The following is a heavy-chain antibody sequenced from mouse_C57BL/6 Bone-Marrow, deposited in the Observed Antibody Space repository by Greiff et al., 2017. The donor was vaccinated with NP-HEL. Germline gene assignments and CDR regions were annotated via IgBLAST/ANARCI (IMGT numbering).Heavy chain of an antibody. CDR3: ASPYGNALYYYAMDY. D-gene: IGHD2-1*01. V-gene: IGHV1-9*01. J-gene: IGHJ4*01. Sequence: QVQLQQSGAELMKPGASVKLSCKATGYTFTGYWIEWVKQRPGHGLEWIGEILPGSGSTNYNEKFKGKATFTADTSSNTAYMQISSLTTEDSAIYYCASPYGNALYYYAMDYWGQGTSVTVSS. CDR1: GYTFTGYW. CDR2: ILPGSGST.